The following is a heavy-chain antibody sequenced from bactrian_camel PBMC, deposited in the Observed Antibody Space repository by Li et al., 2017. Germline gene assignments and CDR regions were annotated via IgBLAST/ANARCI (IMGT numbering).Heavy chain of an antibody. V-gene: IGHV3S53*01. CDR1: GYSDSTNC. CDR3: AAEQTGMRWACSQLQPADFGY. J-gene: IGHJ6*01. D-gene: IGHD5*01. Sequence: HVQLVESGGGSVQTGGSLRLSCAGSGYSDSTNCVGWFRQAPRKEREFVAIINTGDGDTTYADSVQGRFIVSHDNAKNTVYLQMNILKPEDTAMYYCAAEQTGMRWACSQLQPADFGYWGQGTQVTVS. CDR2: INTGDGDT.